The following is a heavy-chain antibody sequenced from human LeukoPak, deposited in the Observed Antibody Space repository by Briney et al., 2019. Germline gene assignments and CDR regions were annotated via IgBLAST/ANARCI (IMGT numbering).Heavy chain of an antibody. Sequence: GGSLRLSCAASGFTFSSYSMSWVRQAPGKGLEWVSTISGSNDNTYYADSVKGRFTISRDNSKNTLYLQMNSLRADDTALYYCANDFDYWGQGTLVTVSS. J-gene: IGHJ4*02. CDR3: ANDFDY. V-gene: IGHV3-23*01. CDR2: ISGSNDNT. CDR1: GFTFSSYS.